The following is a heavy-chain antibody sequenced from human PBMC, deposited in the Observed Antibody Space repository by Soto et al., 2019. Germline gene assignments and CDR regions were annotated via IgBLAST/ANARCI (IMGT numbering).Heavy chain of an antibody. CDR3: ARGRHWLDY. CDR1: GGSISNYY. J-gene: IGHJ4*02. Sequence: QVQLQESGPGLVKPSETLSLTCTVSGGSISNYYWSWIRQPPGKGLEWIGYMYSTGSTNYHPPLKSRVNISVDTSETQFSLRLSSVTAADTAIYYCARGRHWLDYWGQGTLVTVSS. CDR2: MYSTGST. V-gene: IGHV4-59*01. D-gene: IGHD6-19*01.